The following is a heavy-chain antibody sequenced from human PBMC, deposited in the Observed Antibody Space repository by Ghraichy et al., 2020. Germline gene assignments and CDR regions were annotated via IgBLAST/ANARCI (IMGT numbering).Heavy chain of an antibody. CDR1: GFTFSSYA. CDR3: VKGRPEMATIDYWYFDL. D-gene: IGHD5-24*01. J-gene: IGHJ2*01. V-gene: IGHV3-64D*06. CDR2: ISSNGGST. Sequence: GGSLRLSCSASGFTFSSYAMHWVRQAPGKGLEYVSAISSNGGSTYYADSVKGRFTISRDNSKNTLYLQMSSLRAEDTAVYYCVKGRPEMATIDYWYFDLWGRGTLVTVSS.